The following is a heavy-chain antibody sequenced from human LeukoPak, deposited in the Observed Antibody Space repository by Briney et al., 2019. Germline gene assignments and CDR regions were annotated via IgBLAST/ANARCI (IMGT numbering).Heavy chain of an antibody. V-gene: IGHV4-34*01. CDR3: ARIRTFFESSDY. CDR1: RGSLTGYN. CDR2: FNHSVST. J-gene: IGHJ4*02. Sequence: SETLSLTCALHRGSLTGYNWSWICPPLGKGLEWIGEFNHSVSTNFNPSLKSRVTISVDTSKNQFSLKLSSVTAADTAVYDCARIRTFFESSDYWGQGTLVTVSS. D-gene: IGHD3-3*01.